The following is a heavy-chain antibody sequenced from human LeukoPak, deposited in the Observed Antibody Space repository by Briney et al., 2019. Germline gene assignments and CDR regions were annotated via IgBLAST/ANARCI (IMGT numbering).Heavy chain of an antibody. V-gene: IGHV5-51*01. Sequence: KIGESLKISCKGSGYSFTSYLIAWVRQMPGKGLEWMGIIYPGDSDTRYSLSFQGQVTISADKSISTAYLQWSSLKASDTAMYYCARQGSYFDYWAQGTLVTVSS. CDR3: ARQGSYFDY. CDR1: GYSFTSYL. CDR2: IYPGDSDT. J-gene: IGHJ4*02.